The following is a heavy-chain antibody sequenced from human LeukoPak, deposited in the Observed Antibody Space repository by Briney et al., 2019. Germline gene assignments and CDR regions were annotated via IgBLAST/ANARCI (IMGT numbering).Heavy chain of an antibody. V-gene: IGHV4-4*07. J-gene: IGHJ4*02. CDR3: ARGRDMTPLAAYYSLVN. Sequence: PSETLSLTCTVSGGSISGYYWTWIRQPAGKGLEWIGRVSDSGRAYYNPSLESRVTIPLDTSNSQFSLKVTSVTAADTAVYYCARGRDMTPLAAYYSLVNWGQGTLVSVSS. D-gene: IGHD3-10*01. CDR2: VSDSGRA. CDR1: GGSISGYY.